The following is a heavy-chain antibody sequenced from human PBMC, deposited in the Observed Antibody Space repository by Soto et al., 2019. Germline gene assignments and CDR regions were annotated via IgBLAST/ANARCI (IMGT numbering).Heavy chain of an antibody. D-gene: IGHD1-26*01. CDR3: ARAEPGSYRGWFDP. V-gene: IGHV4-30-4*01. Sequence: QVQLQESGPGLVKPSQTLSLTCTVSGGSISSGDYYWSWIRQPPGKGLEWIGYIYYSGSTYYNPSLKSLVTISVDKSKNQFSLKLSSVTAADTAVYYCARAEPGSYRGWFDPWGQGTLVTVSS. CDR2: IYYSGST. CDR1: GGSISSGDYY. J-gene: IGHJ5*02.